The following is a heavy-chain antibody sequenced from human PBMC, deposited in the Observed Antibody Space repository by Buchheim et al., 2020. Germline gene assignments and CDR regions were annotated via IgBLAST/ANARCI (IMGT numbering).Heavy chain of an antibody. J-gene: IGHJ6*02. V-gene: IGHV3-48*03. CDR2: ISSSGSTI. CDR3: ARAGAKHYYYYGMDV. D-gene: IGHD7-27*01. CDR1: GFTFSSYE. Sequence: EVQLVESGGGLVQPGGSLRLSCAASGFTFSSYEMNWVRQAPGKGLEWVSYISSSGSTIYYADSVKGGFTISRDNAKNSLYLQMNGLRAEDTAVYYCARAGAKHYYYYGMDVWGQGTT.